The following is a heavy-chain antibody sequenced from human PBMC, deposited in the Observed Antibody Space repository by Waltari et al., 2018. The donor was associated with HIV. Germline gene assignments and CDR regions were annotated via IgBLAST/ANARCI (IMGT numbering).Heavy chain of an antibody. J-gene: IGHJ4*02. D-gene: IGHD3-22*01. CDR1: GGSITSSRYY. CDR3: ARDRYYYARTGSPDY. V-gene: IGHV4-39*02. Sequence: QLQLQESGPGLVKPSETLSLTCTVSGGSITSSRYYWGWIRQPPGKGLGWIGNIYYSGSAYYNSSLKSRVTISVDMSKNQFSLKLNSVTAADTAVYYCARDRYYYARTGSPDYWGQGTLVTVSS. CDR2: IYYSGSA.